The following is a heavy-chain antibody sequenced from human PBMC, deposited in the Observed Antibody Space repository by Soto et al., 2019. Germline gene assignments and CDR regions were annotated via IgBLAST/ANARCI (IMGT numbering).Heavy chain of an antibody. CDR2: ISGSGGST. CDR1: GFTFSSYA. V-gene: IGHV3-23*01. J-gene: IGHJ4*02. D-gene: IGHD3-22*01. Sequence: EVQLLESGGGLVQPGGSLRLSCAASGFTFSSYAMRWVRQAPGKGLEWVSAISGSGGSTYYADSVKGRFTISRDNSKNTLYLQMNSLRAEDTAVYYCAKSMREIVVVITLDYWGQGTLVTVSS. CDR3: AKSMREIVVVITLDY.